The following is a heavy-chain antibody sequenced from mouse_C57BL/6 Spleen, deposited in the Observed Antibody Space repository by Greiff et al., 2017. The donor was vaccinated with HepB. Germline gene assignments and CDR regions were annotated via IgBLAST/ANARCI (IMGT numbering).Heavy chain of an antibody. CDR2: IYPGSGST. V-gene: IGHV1-55*01. CDR3: ARAIYYGSSYPAWFAY. D-gene: IGHD1-1*01. Sequence: QVQLQQPGAELVKPGASVKMSCKASGYTFTSYWITWVKQRPGQGLEWIGDIYPGSGSTNYNEKFKSKATLTVDTSSSTAYMQLSSLTSEDSAVYYFARAIYYGSSYPAWFAYWGQGTLVTVSA. J-gene: IGHJ3*01. CDR1: GYTFTSYW.